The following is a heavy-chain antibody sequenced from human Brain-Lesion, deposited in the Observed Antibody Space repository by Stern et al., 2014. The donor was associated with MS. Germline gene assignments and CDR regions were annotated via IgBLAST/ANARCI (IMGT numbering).Heavy chain of an antibody. V-gene: IGHV5-51*01. J-gene: IGHJ4*02. CDR2: IWPGDSDT. D-gene: IGHD6-6*01. CDR1: GYRFTSNW. CDR3: ARRGDSSSSGFDY. Sequence: EDQLVESGAEVKKPGESLKISCKGSGYRFTSNWIGWVRQMPGKGLEWRGIIWPGDSDTRYSPSFQGQVTISADKSISTAYLQWSSLQASDTAMYYCARRGDSSSSGFDYWGQGTLVIVSS.